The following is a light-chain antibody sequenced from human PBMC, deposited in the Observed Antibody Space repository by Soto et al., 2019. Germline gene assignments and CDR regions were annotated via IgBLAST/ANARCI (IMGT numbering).Light chain of an antibody. J-gene: IGKJ4*01. Sequence: EIVMTQSPATLSVSPGDTATLSCRASQSVSSYLAWYQQKPGQAPRLLIYGASTRATGVPARFSGIESGTEFTLTISSLQSEDFAIYYCQQYDNWPPRLPFGGGTKVEIK. CDR3: QQYDNWPPRLP. V-gene: IGKV3D-15*01. CDR1: QSVSSY. CDR2: GAS.